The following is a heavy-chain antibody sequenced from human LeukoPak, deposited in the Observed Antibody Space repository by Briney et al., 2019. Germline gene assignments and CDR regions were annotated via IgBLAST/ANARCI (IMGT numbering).Heavy chain of an antibody. J-gene: IGHJ1*01. CDR1: GFTFSSYW. CDR3: ARAPSEIGGYYPEYFRH. CDR2: IKSDGGT. D-gene: IGHD3-22*01. V-gene: IGHV3-74*01. Sequence: GGSLRLSCAASGFTFSSYWMHWVRQAPGKGLVWVSRIKSDGGTNFADSVKGRFTISRDNAKNTLSLQMNSLRAEDTGVYYCARAPSEIGGYYPEYFRHWGQGTLVTVSS.